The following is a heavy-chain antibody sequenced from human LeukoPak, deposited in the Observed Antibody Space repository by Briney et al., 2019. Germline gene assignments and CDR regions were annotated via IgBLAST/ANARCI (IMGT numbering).Heavy chain of an antibody. Sequence: PSETLSLTCTVSGGSISSYYWSWIRQPPGKGLGWIGYIYYSGSTNYNPSLKSRVTISVDTSKNQFSLKLSSVTAADTAVYYCARLVVAATPFDYWGQGTLVTVSS. CDR2: IYYSGST. D-gene: IGHD2-15*01. J-gene: IGHJ4*02. V-gene: IGHV4-59*08. CDR1: GGSISSYY. CDR3: ARLVVAATPFDY.